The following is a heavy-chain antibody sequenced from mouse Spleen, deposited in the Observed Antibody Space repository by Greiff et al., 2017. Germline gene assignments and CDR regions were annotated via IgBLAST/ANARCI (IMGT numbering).Heavy chain of an antibody. J-gene: IGHJ2*01. CDR3: ARSPNYYGSSYPFDY. V-gene: IGHV1-52*01. CDR2: IDPSDSET. CDR1: GYTFTSYW. D-gene: IGHD1-1*01. Sequence: QVQLQQPGAELVRPGSSVKLSCKASGYTFTSYWMHWVKQRPIQGLEWIGNIDPSDSETHYNQKFKDKATLTVDKSSSTAYMQLSSLTSEDSAVYYCARSPNYYGSSYPFDYWGLGTTLTVSS.